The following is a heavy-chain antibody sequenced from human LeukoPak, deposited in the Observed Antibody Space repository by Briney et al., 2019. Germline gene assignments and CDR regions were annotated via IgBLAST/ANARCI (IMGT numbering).Heavy chain of an antibody. CDR1: GFTFSSYG. CDR2: IRYDGSKK. Sequence: GGSLRLSCAASGFTFSSYGMHWVRQAPGKGLEWVAFIRYDGSKKYYVDSVKGRFTVSRDNSKNTLYLQKNILRAEDTAVYYCAKGGAVAGRDYWGQGTLVTVSS. V-gene: IGHV3-30*02. J-gene: IGHJ4*02. D-gene: IGHD6-19*01. CDR3: AKGGAVAGRDY.